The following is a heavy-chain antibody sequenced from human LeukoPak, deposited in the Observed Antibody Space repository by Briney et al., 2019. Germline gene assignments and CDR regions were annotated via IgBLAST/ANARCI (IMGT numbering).Heavy chain of an antibody. CDR1: GGSISSSSYY. CDR3: ARASRVAGDAFDI. CDR2: IYYSGST. Sequence: SETLSLTCTVSGGSISSSSYYWGWIRQPPGKGLEWIGSIYYSGSTYYNPSLKSRVTISVDTSKNQFSLKLSSVTAADTAVYYCARASRVAGDAFDIWGQGTMVTVSS. D-gene: IGHD3-3*01. J-gene: IGHJ3*02. V-gene: IGHV4-39*07.